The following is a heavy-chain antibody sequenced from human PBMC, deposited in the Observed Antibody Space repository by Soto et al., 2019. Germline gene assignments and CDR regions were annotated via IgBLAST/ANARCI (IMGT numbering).Heavy chain of an antibody. D-gene: IGHD2-15*01. V-gene: IGHV1-18*01. CDR1: GYTFTSYG. CDR2: ISAYNGNT. CDR3: ARQIVVVVAATPIDY. J-gene: IGHJ4*02. Sequence: ASVKVSCKASGYTFTSYGISWVRQAPGQGLEWMGWISAYNGNTNYAQKLQGRVTMTTDTSTSTAYMELRSLRSDDTAVYYCARQIVVVVAATPIDYWGQGTLVTVSS.